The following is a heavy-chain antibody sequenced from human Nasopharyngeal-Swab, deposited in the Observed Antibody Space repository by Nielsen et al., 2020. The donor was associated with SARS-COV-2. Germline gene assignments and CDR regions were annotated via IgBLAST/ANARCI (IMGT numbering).Heavy chain of an antibody. V-gene: IGHV4-61*02. Sequence: SETLSLTCTVSGGSISSGSYYWSWIRQPAGKGLEWIGRIHTSVSTNYNPALKSRVTISVDTSKNQFSLKLSSVTAADTAVYYCARGQYNYDSNGRAHYFDSWGQGTLVTVSS. J-gene: IGHJ4*02. CDR3: ARGQYNYDSNGRAHYFDS. D-gene: IGHD3-22*01. CDR2: IHTSVST. CDR1: GGSISSGSYY.